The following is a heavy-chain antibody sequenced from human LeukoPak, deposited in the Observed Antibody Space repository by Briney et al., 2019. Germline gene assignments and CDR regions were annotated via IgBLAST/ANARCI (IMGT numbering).Heavy chain of an antibody. D-gene: IGHD3-22*01. CDR1: GYTFTSYY. V-gene: IGHV1-46*01. CDR3: ATVNYYYDSSGYHDY. Sequence: ASVKVSCKASGYTFTSYYMHWVRQAPGQGLEWMGIINPSGGSTSYAQKFQGRVTMTEDTSTDTAYMELSSLRSEDTAVYYCATVNYYYDSSGYHDYWGQGTLVTVSS. CDR2: INPSGGST. J-gene: IGHJ4*02.